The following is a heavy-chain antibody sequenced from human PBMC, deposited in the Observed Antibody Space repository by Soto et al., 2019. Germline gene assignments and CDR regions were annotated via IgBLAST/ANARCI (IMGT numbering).Heavy chain of an antibody. D-gene: IGHD2-2*01. CDR1: GGTFSSYA. Sequence: QVQLVQSGAEVKKPGSSVKVSCKASGGTFSSYAISWVRQAPGQGLEWMGGIIPIFGTANYAQKFQGRVTITADKSTSTAYMELSSLRSEDTAVYYCARAGVVVPAAILYYYYGMDVWGQGTTVTVSS. CDR2: IIPIFGTA. CDR3: ARAGVVVPAAILYYYYGMDV. J-gene: IGHJ6*02. V-gene: IGHV1-69*06.